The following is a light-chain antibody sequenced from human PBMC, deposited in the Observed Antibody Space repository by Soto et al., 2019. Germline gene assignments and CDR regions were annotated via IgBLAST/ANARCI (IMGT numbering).Light chain of an antibody. J-gene: IGLJ3*02. CDR2: EGS. CDR3: CSYAGSRG. Sequence: QSVLTQPASVSGFPGQSITISCTGTSSDVGSYNLVSWYQQHPGKAPKLMIYEGSKRPPGVSSRFPGSKSGNTASLTISGLQGEYEADYYCCSYAGSRGFGGGDKVPVL. CDR1: SSDVGSYNL. V-gene: IGLV2-23*01.